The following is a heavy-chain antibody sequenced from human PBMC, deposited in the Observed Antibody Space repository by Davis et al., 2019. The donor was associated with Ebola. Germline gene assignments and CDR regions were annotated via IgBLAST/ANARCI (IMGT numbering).Heavy chain of an antibody. D-gene: IGHD2-2*02. Sequence: ASVKVSCKVSGYTLTELSMHWVRQAPGKGLEWMGGFDPEHGETIYAQKFQGRVTMTEDTSTDTAYMQLSRLRSEDTAVYYCAALSAYNNWFDPWGQGTLVTVSS. J-gene: IGHJ5*02. V-gene: IGHV1-24*01. CDR2: FDPEHGET. CDR3: AALSAYNNWFDP. CDR1: GYTLTELS.